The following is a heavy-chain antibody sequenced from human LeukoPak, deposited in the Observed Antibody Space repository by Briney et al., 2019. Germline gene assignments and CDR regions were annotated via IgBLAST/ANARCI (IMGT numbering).Heavy chain of an antibody. J-gene: IGHJ5*02. CDR2: IIPIFGTA. CDR1: GGTFSSYA. D-gene: IGHD2-2*01. V-gene: IGHV1-69*05. Sequence: SVKVSCKASGGTFSSYAISWVRQAPGQGLEWMGGIIPIFGTANYAQKFQGRVTITTDESTSTAYMELSSLRTEETAVYYCARGYCSSTSCLFDPWGQGTLVTVSS. CDR3: ARGYCSSTSCLFDP.